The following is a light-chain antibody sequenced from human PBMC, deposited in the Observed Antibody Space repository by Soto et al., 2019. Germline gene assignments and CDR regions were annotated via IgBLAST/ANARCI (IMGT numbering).Light chain of an antibody. V-gene: IGLV2-23*02. Sequence: QPDLTQPASVSGSPGQSSTISCTRTSSDVGSYNLVSWYQQHPGKAPKLMIYEVSKRPSGVSNRFSGSKSGNTASLTISGLQAEDEADYYCCSYAGSLFVFGTGTKVTVL. CDR3: CSYAGSLFV. J-gene: IGLJ1*01. CDR1: SSDVGSYNL. CDR2: EVS.